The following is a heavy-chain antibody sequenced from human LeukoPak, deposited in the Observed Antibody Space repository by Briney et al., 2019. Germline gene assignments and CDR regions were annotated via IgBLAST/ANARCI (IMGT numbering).Heavy chain of an antibody. V-gene: IGHV4-59*02. Sequence: SETLSLTCSVSGASVTGTYWSWVRQTPGKGLEWIGYVYYSGSTYYNPSLKSRVTISADTSKNQFSLKLTSVTAADTAVYYCARDYCSGGNCYGFNDWGQGTLVTVSS. CDR3: ARDYCSGGNCYGFND. J-gene: IGHJ4*02. D-gene: IGHD2-15*01. CDR1: GASVTGTY. CDR2: VYYSGST.